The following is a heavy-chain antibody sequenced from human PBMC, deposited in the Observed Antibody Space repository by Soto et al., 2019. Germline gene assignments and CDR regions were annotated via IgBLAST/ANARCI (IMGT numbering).Heavy chain of an antibody. Sequence: SQTLSLTCAISGDSVSSNSAAWNWIRQSPSRGLEWLGRTYYRSKWYNDYAVSVKSRITINPDTSKNQFSLQLNSVTPEDTAVYYCARGNKQQLVFGNYYYGMDVWGQGTTVTVSS. CDR3: ARGNKQQLVFGNYYYGMDV. CDR2: TYYRSKWYN. D-gene: IGHD6-13*01. V-gene: IGHV6-1*01. J-gene: IGHJ6*02. CDR1: GDSVSSNSAA.